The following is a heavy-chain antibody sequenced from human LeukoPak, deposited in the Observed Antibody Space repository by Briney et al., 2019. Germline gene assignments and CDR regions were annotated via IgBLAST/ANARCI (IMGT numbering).Heavy chain of an antibody. CDR3: ARGQWLGHDAFDV. Sequence: ASVKVSCKASGYTFSSYYMHWVRQAPGQGLEWMGIINPSGSTSNAQKFQGRVTMTRDMSTTTVYMELSSLRSEDTAVYYCARGQWLGHDAFDVWGLGTMVTVSS. V-gene: IGHV1-46*01. D-gene: IGHD6-19*01. J-gene: IGHJ3*01. CDR2: INPSGST. CDR1: GYTFSSYY.